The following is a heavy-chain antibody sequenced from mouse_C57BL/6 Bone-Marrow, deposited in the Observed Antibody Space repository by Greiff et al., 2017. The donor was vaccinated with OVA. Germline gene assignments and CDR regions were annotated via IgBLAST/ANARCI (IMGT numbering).Heavy chain of an antibody. CDR1: GFNIKDYY. V-gene: IGHV14-1*01. Sequence: VQLQQSGAELVRPGASVKLSCTASGFNIKDYYMHWVKQRPEQGLEWIGRIDPEDGDTEYAPKFQGKATMTADTSSNTAYLHLSSRTSDDTAVYYCTTCYCDSLWYFDVWGTGTTVTVSS. CDR2: IDPEDGDT. D-gene: IGHD1-1*01. CDR3: TTCYCDSLWYFDV. J-gene: IGHJ1*03.